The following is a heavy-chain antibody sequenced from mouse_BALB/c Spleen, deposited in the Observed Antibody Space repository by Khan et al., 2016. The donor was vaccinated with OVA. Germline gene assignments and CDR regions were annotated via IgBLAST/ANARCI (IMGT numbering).Heavy chain of an antibody. V-gene: IGHV1-77*01. CDR3: ARGGWDVFAY. CDR2: IYPGSDST. CDR1: GYTFTDYV. J-gene: IGHJ3*01. D-gene: IGHD4-1*01. Sequence: QVRLQQSGPELVKPGASVKMSCKASGYTFTDYVMNWVKQRNGQGLEWIGQIYPGSDSTYYNEKFKGKSTLTADRSSSTAYMQLSNLTSEDSAVYFCARGGWDVFAYWGQGTLVTVSA.